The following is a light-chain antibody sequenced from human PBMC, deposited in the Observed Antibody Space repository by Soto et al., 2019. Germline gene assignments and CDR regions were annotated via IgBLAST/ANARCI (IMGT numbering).Light chain of an antibody. CDR3: QAWDNSTAV. CDR2: QDN. CDR1: KLGDKY. V-gene: IGLV3-1*01. Sequence: YELTQPPSVSVSPGQTASITCSGDKLGDKYACWYQQRPGQSPVLVIFQDNKRPSGIPERFSGSNSGNTATLTISGTQAVDEADYYCQAWDNSTAVFGGGTKVTVL. J-gene: IGLJ3*02.